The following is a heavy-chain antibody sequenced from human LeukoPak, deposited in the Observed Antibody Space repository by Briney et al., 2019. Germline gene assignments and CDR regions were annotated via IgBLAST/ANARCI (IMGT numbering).Heavy chain of an antibody. J-gene: IGHJ4*02. V-gene: IGHV4-59*12. Sequence: SETLSLTCTVSGGSISSYYWSWIRQPPGKGLEWIGYIYYSGSTNYNPSLKSRVTISVDTSKNQFSLKLSSVTAADTAVYYCARGRGGYYDRNFDYWGQGTLVTVSS. CDR3: ARGRGGYYDRNFDY. D-gene: IGHD3-22*01. CDR1: GGSISSYY. CDR2: IYYSGST.